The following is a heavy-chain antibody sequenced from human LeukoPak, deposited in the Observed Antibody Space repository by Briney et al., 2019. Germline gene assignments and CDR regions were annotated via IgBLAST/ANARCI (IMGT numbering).Heavy chain of an antibody. J-gene: IGHJ6*03. CDR2: IYYSGST. V-gene: IGHV4-61*05. CDR1: GGSISSSSYY. D-gene: IGHD3-3*01. Sequence: SETLSLTCTVSGGSISSSSYYRGWIRQPPGKGLEWIGYIYYSGSTKYNPSLKSRVTISLDTSKNQFSLKLSSVTAADTAVYYCARTYYDFWSGQIYYYMDVWGKGTTVTVSS. CDR3: ARTYYDFWSGQIYYYMDV.